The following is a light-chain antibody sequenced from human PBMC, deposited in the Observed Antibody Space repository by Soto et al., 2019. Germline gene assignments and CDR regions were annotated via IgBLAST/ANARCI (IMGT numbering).Light chain of an antibody. J-gene: IGLJ2*01. Sequence: QSVLTQPPSASGTPGQRVSISCSGSSSNIGTNTVIWYQQLPGAAPKLLIYTNNQRPSGVPDRFSGSKSGTSASLAISGLQSEDEADYYCAAWDDSLSGVVFGGGTKVTVL. V-gene: IGLV1-44*01. CDR3: AAWDDSLSGVV. CDR2: TNN. CDR1: SSNIGTNT.